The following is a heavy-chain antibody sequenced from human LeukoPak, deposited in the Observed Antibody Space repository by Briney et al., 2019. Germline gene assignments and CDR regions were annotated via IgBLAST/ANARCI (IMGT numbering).Heavy chain of an antibody. D-gene: IGHD4-23*01. J-gene: IGHJ3*02. CDR1: GGSISSSNW. V-gene: IGHV4-4*02. CDR3: ARVVAVVTPDAFDI. Sequence: PSETLSLTCAVSGGSISSSNWWSWVRQPPGKGLEWIGEIYHSGSTNYNPFLKSRVTISVDKSKNQFSLKLSSVTAADTAVYYCARVVAVVTPDAFDIWGQGTMVTVSS. CDR2: IYHSGST.